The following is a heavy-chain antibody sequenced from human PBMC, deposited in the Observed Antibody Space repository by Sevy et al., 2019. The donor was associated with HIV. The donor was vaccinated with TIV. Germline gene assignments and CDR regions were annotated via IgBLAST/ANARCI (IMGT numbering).Heavy chain of an antibody. CDR2: VGPAGDT. V-gene: IGHV3-13*01. D-gene: IGHD5-12*01. CDR1: GFTFITYD. J-gene: IGHJ6*01. Sequence: GGSLRLSGAASGFTFITYDMHWVRHVTGKGLEWVSGVGPAGDTFYPGSVKGRFTISRENAKNTLYLQLNNLRDGDTVVYYCTRRGGYSDYGMDVWGQGTTVTVSS. CDR3: TRRGGYSDYGMDV.